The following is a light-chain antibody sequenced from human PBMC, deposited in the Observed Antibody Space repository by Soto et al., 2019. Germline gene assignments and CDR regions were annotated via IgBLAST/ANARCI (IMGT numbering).Light chain of an antibody. CDR2: AAS. V-gene: IGKV1-39*01. CDR3: LQSYSSPPT. Sequence: DIQMTQSPSSLSASVEDRVIITCRASQSISNHLNWYQQKPGKAPKLLIFAASSLQSGVPSRFSGSRSGPDFTPTISSLQPEDFATYYCLQSYSSPPTFGQGTKVEIK. J-gene: IGKJ1*01. CDR1: QSISNH.